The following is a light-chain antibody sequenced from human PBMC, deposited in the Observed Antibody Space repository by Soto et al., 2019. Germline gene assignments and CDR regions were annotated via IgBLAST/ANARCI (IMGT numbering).Light chain of an antibody. Sequence: DIQMTQSPSSLSASVGDRVTISCRASQSIDTFLNWFQQKPGKAPKLLIYAASSLQSGVPSGFSGSGSGTDFTLTIRSLQPEDFATYYCQQNSNTWTFGQGTKVDIK. V-gene: IGKV1-39*01. CDR3: QQNSNTWT. CDR1: QSIDTF. J-gene: IGKJ1*01. CDR2: AAS.